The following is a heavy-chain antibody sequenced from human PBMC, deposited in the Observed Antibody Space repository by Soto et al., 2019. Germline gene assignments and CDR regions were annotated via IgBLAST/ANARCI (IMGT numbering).Heavy chain of an antibody. CDR1: GGTFSNSG. CDR3: ARAPILVSVTLHENYFDS. CDR2: IIPIFDPT. Sequence: QLHLVQSGAEVKKPGSSLKVSCKASGGTFSNSGISWVRQAPGQGIEWMGGIIPIFDPTNYAQKLQGRITIIADESTNTVYMELSNLINADTCVYYCARAPILVSVTLHENYFDSWGQGTLVTVAS. V-gene: IGHV1-69*01. D-gene: IGHD2-21*02. J-gene: IGHJ4*02.